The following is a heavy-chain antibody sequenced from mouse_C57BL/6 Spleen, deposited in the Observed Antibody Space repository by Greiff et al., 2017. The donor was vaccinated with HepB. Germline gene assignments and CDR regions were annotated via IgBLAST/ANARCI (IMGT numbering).Heavy chain of an antibody. V-gene: IGHV1-9*01. CDR2: ILPGSGST. D-gene: IGHD1-1*01. J-gene: IGHJ1*03. CDR1: GYTFTGYW. CDR3: ARYLIYGSSYDWYFDV. Sequence: QVQLKESGAELMKPGASVKLSCKATGYTFTGYWIEWVKQRPGHGLEWIGEILPGSGSTNYNEKFKGKATFTADTSSNTAYMQLSSLTTEDSAIYYCARYLIYGSSYDWYFDVWGTGTTVTVSS.